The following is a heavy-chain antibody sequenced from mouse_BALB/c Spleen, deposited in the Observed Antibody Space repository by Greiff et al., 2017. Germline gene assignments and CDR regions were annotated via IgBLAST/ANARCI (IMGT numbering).Heavy chain of an antibody. D-gene: IGHD1-1*01. CDR1: GYTFTDYY. CDR3: ARPITTVDYYAMDY. Sequence: VQLQQSGPELVKPGASVKISCKASGYTFTDYYMNWVKQSHGKSLEWIGLVNPNNGGTSYNQKFKGKATLTVDKSSSTAYMELRSLTSEDSAVYYCARPITTVDYYAMDYWSQGTSVTVSS. V-gene: IGHV1-26*01. CDR2: VNPNNGGT. J-gene: IGHJ4*01.